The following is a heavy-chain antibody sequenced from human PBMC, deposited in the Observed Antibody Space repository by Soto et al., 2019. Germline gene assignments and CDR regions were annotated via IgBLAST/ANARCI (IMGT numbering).Heavy chain of an antibody. D-gene: IGHD5-12*01. CDR1: GGTFSSYA. CDR2: IIPIFGTA. Sequence: SVKVSCKASGGTFSSYAISWVQQAPGQGLEWMGGIIPIFGTANYAQKFQGRVTITADESTSTAYMELSSLRSEDTAVYYCAREDSRGYDQRDYYYYGMDVWGQGTTVTVSS. CDR3: AREDSRGYDQRDYYYYGMDV. J-gene: IGHJ6*02. V-gene: IGHV1-69*13.